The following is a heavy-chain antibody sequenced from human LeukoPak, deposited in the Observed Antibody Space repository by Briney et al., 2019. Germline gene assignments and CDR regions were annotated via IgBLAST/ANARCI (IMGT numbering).Heavy chain of an antibody. V-gene: IGHV4-61*02. CDR3: ASALAVAGDLFDY. CDR1: GGSISSGSYY. J-gene: IGHJ4*02. Sequence: SETLSLTCTVSGGSISSGSYYWSWIRQPAGKGLEWIGRIYTSGSTNYNPSLKSRVTISVDTSKNQFSLKLSSVTAADTAVYYCASALAVAGDLFDYWGQGTLVTVSS. D-gene: IGHD6-19*01. CDR2: IYTSGST.